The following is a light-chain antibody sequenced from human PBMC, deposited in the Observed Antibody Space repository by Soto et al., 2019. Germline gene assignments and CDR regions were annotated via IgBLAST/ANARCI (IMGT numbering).Light chain of an antibody. CDR1: QSVAKNY. CDR2: GAS. V-gene: IGKV3-20*01. Sequence: EIVLTQSPGTLSLSPGERATLSCWATQSVAKNYLAWFQQKPGQAPRLLIYGASSRATGIPDRFSGGGSGTDFTLTISRLAPEDFAVYFCQQYATSPLTFGGGTKVEIK. CDR3: QQYATSPLT. J-gene: IGKJ4*01.